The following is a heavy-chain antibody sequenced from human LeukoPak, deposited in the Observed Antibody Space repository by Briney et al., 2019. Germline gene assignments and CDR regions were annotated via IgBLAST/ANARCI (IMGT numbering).Heavy chain of an antibody. CDR2: ISGSGGST. CDR3: AKSLRERIVVVMTT. V-gene: IGHV3-23*01. Sequence: GGSLRLSCAASGFTFSSYAMSWVRQAPGKGLEWVSAISGSGGSTYYADSVKGRFTISRDNSKDTLYLQMNSLRAEDTAVYYCAKSLRERIVVVMTTWGQGTLVTVSS. J-gene: IGHJ5*02. CDR1: GFTFSSYA. D-gene: IGHD3-22*01.